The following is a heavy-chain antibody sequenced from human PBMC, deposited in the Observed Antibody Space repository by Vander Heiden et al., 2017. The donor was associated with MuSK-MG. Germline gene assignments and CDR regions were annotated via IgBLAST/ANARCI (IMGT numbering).Heavy chain of an antibody. CDR1: GYTFTSYD. J-gene: IGHJ4*02. Sequence: QVQLVQSGAEVKKAGASVKVSCKASGYTFTSYDINWVRQAPGQGLEWLGWMNPNSGNTGYARKFRGRVTVTRNTSISTAYMELSSLTPEDTAVYYCARALEAVAGRGFDYWGLGALVTVSS. D-gene: IGHD6-19*01. CDR2: MNPNSGNT. CDR3: ARALEAVAGRGFDY. V-gene: IGHV1-8*01.